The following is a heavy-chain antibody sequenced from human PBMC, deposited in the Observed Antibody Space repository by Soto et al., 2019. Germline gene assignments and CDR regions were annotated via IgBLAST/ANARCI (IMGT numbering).Heavy chain of an antibody. CDR1: AFTFSRHG. J-gene: IGHJ6*03. D-gene: IGHD1-1*01. CDR2: IWSDGSNQ. V-gene: IGHV3-33*01. Sequence: QVQLVESGGGVVQPGGSLRLSCAASAFTFSRHGMHWVRQAPGKGLQWVGVIWSDGSNQRYAESVKGRFTISRDTSKNRLYLQMKSLRAEDTAVYYCARERTCVENNHNYMDVWGTGITVTVAS. CDR3: ARERTCVENNHNYMDV.